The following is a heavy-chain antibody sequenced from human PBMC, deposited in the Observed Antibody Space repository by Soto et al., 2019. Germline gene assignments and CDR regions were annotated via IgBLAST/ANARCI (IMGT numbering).Heavy chain of an antibody. CDR2: IIPIFGTA. V-gene: IGHV1-69*01. CDR1: GGTFSSYA. Sequence: QVQLVQSGAEVKKPGSSVKVSCKASGGTFSSYAISWVRQAPGQGLAWMGGIIPIFGTANYAQKFQGRVTITADEYTSTAYMELSSMRSEDTAVYYCAIRIAVAVTEPPGGYWGQGTLVNVSS. D-gene: IGHD6-19*01. CDR3: AIRIAVAVTEPPGGY. J-gene: IGHJ4*02.